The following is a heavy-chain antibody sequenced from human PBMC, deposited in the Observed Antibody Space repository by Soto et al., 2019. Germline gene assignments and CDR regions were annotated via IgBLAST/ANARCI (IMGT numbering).Heavy chain of an antibody. J-gene: IGHJ4*02. Sequence: EVQLVESGGGLVQPGGSLRLSCAASGLIFSNYKMHWVRQAPGKGLVWVSRINTDGSIIDYADSVKGRFTVSRDNAKNTLYLQMNSLRAYDTAVYYCARDTDGLHYWGQGTLVTVSS. V-gene: IGHV3-74*01. CDR2: INTDGSII. CDR3: ARDTDGLHY. CDR1: GLIFSNYK.